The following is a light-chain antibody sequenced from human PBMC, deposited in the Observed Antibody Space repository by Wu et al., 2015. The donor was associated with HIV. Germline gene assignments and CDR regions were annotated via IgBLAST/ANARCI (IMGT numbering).Light chain of an antibody. V-gene: IGKV3-15*01. CDR2: GAS. J-gene: IGKJ4*01. CDR3: QQYNNLPPALT. Sequence: TQDQENPRATGSHGSSIYGASTRVIGIPARFSGSGSGTEFTLTISTMQSEDFAVYYCQQYNNLPPALTFGGGTKVKIK.